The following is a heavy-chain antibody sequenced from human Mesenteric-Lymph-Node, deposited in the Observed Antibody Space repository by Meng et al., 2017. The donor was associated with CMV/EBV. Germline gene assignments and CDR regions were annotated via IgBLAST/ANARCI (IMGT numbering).Heavy chain of an antibody. J-gene: IGHJ2*01. CDR3: ARTDIAASGWYFDL. CDR1: GGTFSSYA. CDR2: IIPILGIA. D-gene: IGHD6-13*01. V-gene: IGHV1-69*10. Sequence: KASGGTFSSYAISWVRQAPGQGLEWMGGIIPILGIANYAQKFQGRVTITADKSTSTAYMELSSLRSEDTAVYYCARTDIAASGWYFDLWGRGTLVTVSS.